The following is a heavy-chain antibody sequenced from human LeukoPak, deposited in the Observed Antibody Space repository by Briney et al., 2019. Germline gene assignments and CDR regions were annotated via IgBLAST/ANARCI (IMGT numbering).Heavy chain of an antibody. J-gene: IGHJ4*02. V-gene: IGHV3-21*01. CDR3: ARVPRGIVVPRYFDY. CDR1: GFTFSSYS. D-gene: IGHD3-22*01. Sequence: PGGSLRLSCAASGFTFSSYSMYWVRQAPGKGLEWVSSISSSSSYIYYADSVKGRFTISRDNAKNSLYLQMNSLRAEDTAVYYCARVPRGIVVPRYFDYWGQGTLVTVSS. CDR2: ISSSSSYI.